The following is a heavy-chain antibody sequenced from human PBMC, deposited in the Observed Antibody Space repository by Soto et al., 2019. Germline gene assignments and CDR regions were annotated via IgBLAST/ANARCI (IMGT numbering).Heavy chain of an antibody. J-gene: IGHJ6*02. CDR1: GGSISSYY. CDR2: IYYSGST. CDR3: ARAGKVYFDWLSDYYYYGMDV. V-gene: IGHV4-59*01. Sequence: SETLSLTCTVSGGSISSYYWSWIRQPPGKGLEWIGYIYYSGSTNYNPSLKSRVTISVDTSKNQFSLKLSSVTAADTAVYYSARAGKVYFDWLSDYYYYGMDVWGQGTTVTVSS. D-gene: IGHD3-9*01.